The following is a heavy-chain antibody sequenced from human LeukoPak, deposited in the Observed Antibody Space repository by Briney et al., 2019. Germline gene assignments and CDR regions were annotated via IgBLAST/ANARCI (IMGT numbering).Heavy chain of an antibody. Sequence: PSETLSLTCTVFGSMSNHFWSWIRQPPGKGLEWIGYIYDSGATDYNPSLKSRVTMSVDTSANQFSLKLSSVTTADTAVYYCATRPAGNTRAAISDFWSRGTLVTVSS. CDR2: IYDSGAT. CDR3: ATRPAGNTRAAISDF. J-gene: IGHJ4*02. V-gene: IGHV4-59*11. D-gene: IGHD6-6*01. CDR1: GSMSNHF.